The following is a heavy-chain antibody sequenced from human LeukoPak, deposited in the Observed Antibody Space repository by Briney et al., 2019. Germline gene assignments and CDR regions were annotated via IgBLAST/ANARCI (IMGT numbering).Heavy chain of an antibody. Sequence: GGSLRLSCAASGFTFSGSAMHWVRQASGKGPEWVGRIRSKANNYATAYAASVKGRFTISRDDSKNTAYLQMNSLKTEDTAVYYCWLPGENYGDSVDYWGQGTLVTVSS. V-gene: IGHV3-73*01. D-gene: IGHD4-17*01. CDR1: GFTFSGSA. CDR3: WLPGENYGDSVDY. J-gene: IGHJ4*02. CDR2: IRSKANNYAT.